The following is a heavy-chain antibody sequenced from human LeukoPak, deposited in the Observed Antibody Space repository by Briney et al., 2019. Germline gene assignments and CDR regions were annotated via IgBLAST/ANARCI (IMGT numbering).Heavy chain of an antibody. CDR3: ARLYSWNYFDY. Sequence: HPGGSLRLSCAASGFTFSSYWINWVRQAPGKGLEWVANINQDGGEKHYGDSVKGRFTISRDNAKNSLYLQMNSLRAEDTAVYYCARLYSWNYFDYWGQGTLVTVSS. CDR2: INQDGGEK. CDR1: GFTFSSYW. V-gene: IGHV3-7*05. J-gene: IGHJ4*02. D-gene: IGHD1-26*01.